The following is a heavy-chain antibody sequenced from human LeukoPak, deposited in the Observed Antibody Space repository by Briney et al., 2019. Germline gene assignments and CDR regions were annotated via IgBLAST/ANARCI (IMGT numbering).Heavy chain of an antibody. J-gene: IGHJ4*02. CDR2: INHSGST. Sequence: SETLSLTCTVSGGSISSYYWSWIRQPPGKGLGWIGEINHSGSTNYNPSLKGRVTISVDTSKNQFSLKLSSVTAADTAVYYCARGGYIAALGYWGQGTLVTVSS. D-gene: IGHD6-6*01. CDR1: GGSISSYY. V-gene: IGHV4-34*01. CDR3: ARGGYIAALGY.